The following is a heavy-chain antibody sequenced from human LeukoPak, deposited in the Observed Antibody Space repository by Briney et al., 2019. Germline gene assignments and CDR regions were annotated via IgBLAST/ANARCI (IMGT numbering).Heavy chain of an antibody. D-gene: IGHD3-22*01. Sequence: GGSPRLSCAASGFTFSNAWMSWVRQAPGKGLEWFGHIKSKPDDGTTDYAAPVNGRFTISSDDSKNTLYLQMNSLKIEDTAVYYCTTGERRFDSSGFYPYYFDFWGQGTLVTVSS. CDR1: GFTFSNAW. J-gene: IGHJ4*02. CDR3: TTGERRFDSSGFYPYYFDF. V-gene: IGHV3-15*01. CDR2: IKSKPDDGTT.